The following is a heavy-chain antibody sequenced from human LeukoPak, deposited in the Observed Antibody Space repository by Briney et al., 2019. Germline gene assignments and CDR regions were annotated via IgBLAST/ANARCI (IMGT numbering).Heavy chain of an antibody. V-gene: IGHV1-8*01. CDR1: GYTFTSYD. CDR3: ATYDFWSGYHQFDY. J-gene: IGHJ4*02. CDR2: MNPNSGNT. Sequence: ASVKASCKASGYTFTSYDINWVRQATGQGLEWMGWMNPNSGNTGYAQKFQGRVTMTRNTSISTAYMELSSLRSEDTAVYYCATYDFWSGYHQFDYWGQGTLVTVSS. D-gene: IGHD3-3*01.